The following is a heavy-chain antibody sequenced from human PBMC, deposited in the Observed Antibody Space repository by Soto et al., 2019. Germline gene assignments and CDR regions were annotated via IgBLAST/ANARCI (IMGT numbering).Heavy chain of an antibody. CDR2: IRSKAYGGTT. CDR1: GFTFGDYA. V-gene: IGHV3-49*03. CDR3: TRDEIFRKGAAKYGMDV. J-gene: IGHJ6*02. Sequence: GGSLRLSCTASGFTFGDYAMSWFRQAPGKGLEWVGFIRSKAYGGTTEYAASVKGRFTISRDDSKSIAYLQMNSLKTEDTAVYYCTRDEIFRKGAAKYGMDVWGQGTTVTVSS.